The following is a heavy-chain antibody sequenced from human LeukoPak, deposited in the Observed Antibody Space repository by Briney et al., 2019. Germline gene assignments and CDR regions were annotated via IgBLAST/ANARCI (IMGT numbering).Heavy chain of an antibody. Sequence: PSETLSLTCAVYGGSFSAYYWSWIRQPPGKGLEWIGEINHSGSTNYNPSLKSRVAISVDTSRNQFSLRLSSVTAADTAVYYYARGQRITMTDWGQGTLVTVSS. V-gene: IGHV4-34*01. J-gene: IGHJ4*02. CDR2: INHSGST. D-gene: IGHD3-22*01. CDR1: GGSFSAYY. CDR3: ARGQRITMTD.